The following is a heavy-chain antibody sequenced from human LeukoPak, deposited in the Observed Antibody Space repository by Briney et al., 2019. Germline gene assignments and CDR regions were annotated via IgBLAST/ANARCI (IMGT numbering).Heavy chain of an antibody. CDR1: GYSFTSNW. CDR3: ARAVRMTTSWFDP. Sequence: GESLRISCKGSGYSFTSNWISWVRQMPGKGLEWMGRIDPSDSYTNYSPSFQGHVTISADKSISTAYLQWSSLKASDTAMYYCARAVRMTTSWFDPWGQGTLVTVSS. J-gene: IGHJ5*02. CDR2: IDPSDSYT. V-gene: IGHV5-10-1*01. D-gene: IGHD4-11*01.